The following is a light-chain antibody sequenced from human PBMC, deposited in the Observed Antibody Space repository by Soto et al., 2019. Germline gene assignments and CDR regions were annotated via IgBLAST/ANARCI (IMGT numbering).Light chain of an antibody. CDR1: QSISSS. Sequence: IQMAQSPSSLSASVGDSFTLTCRASQSISSSLAWYQQKPGKAPKLLIYDASSLESGVPSRFSGSGSGTEFTLTISSLQPDDCATYYCQQYNTYSQTFGQGTKV. V-gene: IGKV1-5*01. CDR2: DAS. CDR3: QQYNTYSQT. J-gene: IGKJ1*01.